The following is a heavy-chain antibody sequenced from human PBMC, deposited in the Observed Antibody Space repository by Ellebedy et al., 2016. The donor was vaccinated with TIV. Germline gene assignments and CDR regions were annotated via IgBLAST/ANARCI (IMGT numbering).Heavy chain of an antibody. D-gene: IGHD3-3*01. CDR3: ARDRERSGYYGF. Sequence: GESLKISCAASGFSVSGAYMSWVRQAPGRSLEWVSLFYRGGDTSYADSVKGRFTISADSSENTPYLQMNSLRADDTAVYYCARDRERSGYYGFWGQGTLVTVSS. J-gene: IGHJ4*02. CDR1: GFSVSGAY. CDR2: FYRGGDT. V-gene: IGHV3-66*01.